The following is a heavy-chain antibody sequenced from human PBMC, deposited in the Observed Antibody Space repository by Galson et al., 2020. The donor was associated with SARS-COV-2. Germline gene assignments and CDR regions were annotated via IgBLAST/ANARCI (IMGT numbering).Heavy chain of an antibody. D-gene: IGHD3-16*01. CDR3: AREFGRGMDV. Sequence: TGGSLRLSCAASGFTFSSYAMHWVRQAPGKGLEWVAVISYDGSNKYYADSVTGRFTISRDNSKNTLYLQMNSLRAEDTAVYYCAREFGRGMDVWGQGTTVTVSS. V-gene: IGHV3-30-3*01. CDR2: ISYDGSNK. CDR1: GFTFSSYA. J-gene: IGHJ6*02.